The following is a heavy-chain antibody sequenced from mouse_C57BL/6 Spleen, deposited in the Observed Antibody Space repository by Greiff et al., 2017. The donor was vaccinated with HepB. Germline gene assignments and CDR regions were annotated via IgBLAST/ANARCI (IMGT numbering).Heavy chain of an antibody. D-gene: IGHD2-5*01. V-gene: IGHV1-52*01. CDR1: GYTFTSYW. CDR3: ARVNYSNYGYFDV. CDR2: IDPSDSET. Sequence: QVRLQQPGAELVRPGSSVKLSCKASGYTFTSYWMHWVKQRPIQGLEWIGNIDPSDSETHYNQKFKDKATLTVDKSSSTAYMQLSSLTSEDSAVYYCARVNYSNYGYFDVWGTGTTVTVSS. J-gene: IGHJ1*03.